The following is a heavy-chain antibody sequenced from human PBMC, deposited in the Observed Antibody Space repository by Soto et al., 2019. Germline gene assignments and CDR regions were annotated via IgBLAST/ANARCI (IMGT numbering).Heavy chain of an antibody. V-gene: IGHV3-11*01. D-gene: IGHD6-13*01. CDR1: GFSFSNYY. CDR3: ARGGGYSSSWYGPGFDS. J-gene: IGHJ4*02. Sequence: QVQLVESGGGLVKPGGSLRLSCAASGFSFSNYYMSWIRQAPGKGLEWVSYISSGGTTIYYADSVKGRFTISRDNAKNSLYLQMDSLRADDTAVYYCARGGGYSSSWYGPGFDSWGQGTLVTVSS. CDR2: ISSGGTTI.